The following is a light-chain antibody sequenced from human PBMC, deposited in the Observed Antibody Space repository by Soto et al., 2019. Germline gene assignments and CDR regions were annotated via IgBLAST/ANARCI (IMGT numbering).Light chain of an antibody. CDR1: QSLLHSNGYNY. CDR3: MQALQTPT. V-gene: IGKV2-28*01. J-gene: IGKJ5*01. Sequence: DIVMPQSPLSLPVTPGEPASISCRSSQSLLHSNGYNYLDWYLQKPGQSPQLLIYLGSNRASGVPDRFSGSGSGTDFTLKISRVEAEDVGVYYCMQALQTPTFGKGTRLEIK. CDR2: LGS.